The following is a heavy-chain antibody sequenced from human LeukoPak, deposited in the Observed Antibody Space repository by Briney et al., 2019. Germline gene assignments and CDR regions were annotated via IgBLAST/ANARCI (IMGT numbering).Heavy chain of an antibody. CDR2: ISSSSAYI. D-gene: IGHD6-13*01. Sequence: PGGSLRLSCAASGFTFSTYSMNWVRQAPGKGLEWVSSISSSSAYIYYADSVKGRFTISRDNAKSTLYLQMNSLRVEDTAVYYCVRDSSSWYYDYWGQGTLVTVSS. V-gene: IGHV3-21*01. CDR1: GFTFSTYS. J-gene: IGHJ4*02. CDR3: VRDSSSWYYDY.